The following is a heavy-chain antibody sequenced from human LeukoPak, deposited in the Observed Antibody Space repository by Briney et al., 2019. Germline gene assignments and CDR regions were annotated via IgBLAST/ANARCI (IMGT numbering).Heavy chain of an antibody. Sequence: ASVKVSCKASGYTFTNYDINWVRQAPGQGLEWMGWMNPNSGITGYAQKFQGRFTLTRETFISTAYMELSSLRSDDTAVYYCVRAMASLDPFNYQYAMDRWGQGTMVTVSS. V-gene: IGHV1-8*01. CDR3: VRAMASLDPFNYQYAMDR. J-gene: IGHJ6*02. D-gene: IGHD5-24*01. CDR2: MNPNSGIT. CDR1: GYTFTNYD.